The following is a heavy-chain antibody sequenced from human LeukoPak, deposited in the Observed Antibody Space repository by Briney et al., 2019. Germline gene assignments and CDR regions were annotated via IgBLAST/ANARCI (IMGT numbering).Heavy chain of an antibody. Sequence: PSETLSLTCTVSGGSVSSGSYYWSWIRQPPGKGLVWIGYIYYSGSTNYNPSLKSRVTISVDTSKNQFSLKLSSVTAVDTAAYYCARFGIVGATHGDYWGQGTLVTVSS. CDR1: GGSVSSGSYY. V-gene: IGHV4-61*01. CDR2: IYYSGST. J-gene: IGHJ4*02. D-gene: IGHD1-26*01. CDR3: ARFGIVGATHGDY.